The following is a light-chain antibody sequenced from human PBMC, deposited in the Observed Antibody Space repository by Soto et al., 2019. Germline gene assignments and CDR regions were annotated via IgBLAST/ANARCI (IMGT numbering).Light chain of an antibody. V-gene: IGKV3-20*01. CDR3: QQYGSSLPIT. CDR2: GAS. Sequence: EIVLTQSPGTLSLSPGERATPSCRAIQSVSSSYLAWYQQKPGQAPRLLIYGASSRATGIPDRFSGSGSGTDFTLTISRLEPEDFAVYYCQQYGSSLPITFGQGTRLEIK. CDR1: QSVSSSY. J-gene: IGKJ5*01.